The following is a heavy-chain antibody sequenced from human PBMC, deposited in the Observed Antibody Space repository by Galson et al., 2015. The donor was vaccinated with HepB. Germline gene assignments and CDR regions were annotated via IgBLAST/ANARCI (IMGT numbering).Heavy chain of an antibody. J-gene: IGHJ4*02. CDR3: ASRSSDILTGYYLDY. CDR2: IYYSGGT. CDR1: GGSISSSSYY. Sequence: ETLSLTCTVSGGSISSSSYYWGWIRQPPGKGLEWIGSIYYSGGTYYNPSLKSRVTISVDTSKNQFSLKLSSVTAADTAVYYCASRSSDILTGYYLDYWGQGTLVTVSS. D-gene: IGHD3-9*01. V-gene: IGHV4-39*01.